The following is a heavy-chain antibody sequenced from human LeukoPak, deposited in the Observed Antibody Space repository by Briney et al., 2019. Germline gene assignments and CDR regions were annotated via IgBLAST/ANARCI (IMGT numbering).Heavy chain of an antibody. V-gene: IGHV3-21*01. J-gene: IGHJ6*03. CDR2: ISSGTSFI. CDR3: ARGTTALMDV. CDR1: GFTFSNAW. D-gene: IGHD2-21*02. Sequence: GGSLRLSCAASGFTFSNAWMNWVRQAPGKGLEWVSSISSGTSFIYYADSVKGRFTISRDNAKNSLYLQMNSLRAEDTAVYYCARGTTALMDVWGKGTTVTVSS.